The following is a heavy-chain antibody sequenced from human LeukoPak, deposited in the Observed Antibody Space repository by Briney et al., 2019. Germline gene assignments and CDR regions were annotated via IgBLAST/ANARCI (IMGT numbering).Heavy chain of an antibody. CDR1: GFTFNTHW. Sequence: GGSLRLSCAASGFTFNTHWMNWVRQAPGKGLEWVANIKRDGSETHYVDSVKGRFTISRENAKNSLYLQMNSLRAGDTAVYYCARAAYSSTWYSRYFDLWGRGTLVTVSS. J-gene: IGHJ2*01. CDR2: IKRDGSET. V-gene: IGHV3-7*01. CDR3: ARAAYSSTWYSRYFDL. D-gene: IGHD6-13*01.